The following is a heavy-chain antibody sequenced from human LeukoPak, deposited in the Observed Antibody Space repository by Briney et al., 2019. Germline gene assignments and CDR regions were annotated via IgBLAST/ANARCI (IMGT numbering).Heavy chain of an antibody. V-gene: IGHV3-21*01. CDR3: ARVSTTWDNAPFDY. J-gene: IGHJ4*02. Sequence: GGSLRLSCAASGFTFSTYNMNWVRQAPGKGLEWVSSISSSSSYIYYADSLQGRFTISRDDAKNSLYLQMNSLRAEDTAVYYCARVSTTWDNAPFDYWGQGTLVTVSS. CDR1: GFTFSTYN. CDR2: ISSSSSYI. D-gene: IGHD6-13*01.